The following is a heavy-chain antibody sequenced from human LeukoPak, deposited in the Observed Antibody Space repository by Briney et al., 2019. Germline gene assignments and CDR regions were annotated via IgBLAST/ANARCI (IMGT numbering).Heavy chain of an antibody. J-gene: IGHJ4*02. CDR2: ILYDGSKK. CDR3: AKDFPMVRGVGFDY. V-gene: IGHV3-30*18. CDR1: GFTFTNYG. D-gene: IGHD3-10*01. Sequence: GGSLRLSCVASGFTFTNYGMHWVRQAPGKGLEWVAAILYDGSKKYYADSVKGRFSIYRDNSNYTLYLQMNSLRAEDTAVYYCAKDFPMVRGVGFDYWGQGTLVTVSS.